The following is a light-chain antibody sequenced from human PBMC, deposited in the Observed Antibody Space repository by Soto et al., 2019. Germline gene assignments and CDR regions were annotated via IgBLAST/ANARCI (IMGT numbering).Light chain of an antibody. CDR1: QSVSSSY. Sequence: EIVLTQSPGTLSLSPGERATLSCRASQSVSSSYLAWYQQKPGQAPRVPIYGASSRAAGIPDRFSGSGSGTDFTLTISGLEPEDCAVSYCEHHGSSPRTFGHGTKVE. CDR2: GAS. CDR3: EHHGSSPRT. V-gene: IGKV3-20*01. J-gene: IGKJ1*01.